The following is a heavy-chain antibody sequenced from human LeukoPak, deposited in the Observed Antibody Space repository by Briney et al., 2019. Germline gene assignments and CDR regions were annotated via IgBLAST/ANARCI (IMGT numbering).Heavy chain of an antibody. CDR2: IYYSGST. Sequence: SETLSLTCTVSGGSISSGGYYWSWTRQHPGKGLNWIGYIYYSGSTYYNPSLKSRVTISVATYKIQFPLRPNSVTASDTAVYYCARVLPHSHLRYGYYGRRGYAFDIWGQGTMVTVSS. CDR1: GGSISSGGYY. J-gene: IGHJ3*02. V-gene: IGHV4-31*03. CDR3: ARVLPHSHLRYGYYGRRGYAFDI. D-gene: IGHD4-17*01.